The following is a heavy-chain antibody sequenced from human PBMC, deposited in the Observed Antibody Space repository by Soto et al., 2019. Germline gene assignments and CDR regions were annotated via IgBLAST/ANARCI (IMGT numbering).Heavy chain of an antibody. CDR1: GYTFTNYG. V-gene: IGHV1-18*01. J-gene: IGHJ4*02. CDR2: ISTYNGNT. D-gene: IGHD4-17*01. CDR3: ARGDYGDYDY. Sequence: ASVKVSCKASGYTFTNYGVSWVRQAPGQGLEWVGWISTYNGNTNYAQNLQDRVTMTTDTSTTTAYMELGSLRSDDTAVYYCARGDYGDYDYWGQGTLVTVSS.